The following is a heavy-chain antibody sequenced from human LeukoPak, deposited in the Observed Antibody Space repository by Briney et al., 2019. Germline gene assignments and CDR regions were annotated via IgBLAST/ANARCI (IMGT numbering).Heavy chain of an antibody. V-gene: IGHV3-53*01. Sequence: GGSLRLSCAASGFNVNSYYMSWVRQAPGRGLEWVSALSSGDNTHYADSVNGRFTISRDNSKNTLYLQLNSLRAEDTAIYYCARRYCSTCPTGHGSDLWGQGTMVTVSS. CDR3: ARRYCSTCPTGHGSDL. CDR1: GFNVNSYY. J-gene: IGHJ3*01. CDR2: LSSGDNT. D-gene: IGHD2-2*01.